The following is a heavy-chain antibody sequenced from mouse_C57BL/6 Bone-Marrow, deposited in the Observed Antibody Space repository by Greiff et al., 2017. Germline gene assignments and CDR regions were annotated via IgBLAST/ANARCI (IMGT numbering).Heavy chain of an antibody. CDR1: GFTFSDYG. CDR3: ARPSSYVSTPWFAY. J-gene: IGHJ3*01. V-gene: IGHV5-17*01. CDR2: ISSGSSTI. Sequence: EVKLMESGGGLVKPGGSLKLSCAASGFTFSDYGMHWVRQAPEKGLEWVAYISSGSSTIYYADTVKGRFTISRDNAKNTLFLQMTSLRSEDTSMYYCARPSSYVSTPWFAYWGQGTLVTVSA. D-gene: IGHD1-1*01.